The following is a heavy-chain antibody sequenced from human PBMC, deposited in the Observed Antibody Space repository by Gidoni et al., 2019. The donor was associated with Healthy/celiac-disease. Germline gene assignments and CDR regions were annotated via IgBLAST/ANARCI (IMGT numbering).Heavy chain of an antibody. D-gene: IGHD2-2*01. CDR1: GFPFRSYA. J-gene: IGHJ5*02. CDR2: ISYDGSNK. V-gene: IGHV3-30-3*01. CDR3: ARGLGYCSSTSCHNRFDP. Sequence: QVQLVESGGGVVQPGRSLRLSCAASGFPFRSYAMHWVRQAPGKGLEWVAVISYDGSNKYYADSVKGRFTISRDNSKNTLYLQMNSLRAEDTAVYYCARGLGYCSSTSCHNRFDPWGQGTLVTVSS.